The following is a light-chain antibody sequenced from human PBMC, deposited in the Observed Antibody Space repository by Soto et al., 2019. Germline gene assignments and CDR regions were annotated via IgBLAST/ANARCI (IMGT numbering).Light chain of an antibody. J-gene: IGLJ3*02. CDR3: AVGDDSLNGPV. CDR1: ASNIGRNT. CDR2: SDN. Sequence: QSVLTQPPSASGTPGQRVTISCTGGASNIGRNTVNCYQDLPGTAPNLLISSDNKRPSGVPDRLSGSKSGTSSSLAISGLQSEDEADYYCAVGDDSLNGPVFGGGTKVTVL. V-gene: IGLV1-44*01.